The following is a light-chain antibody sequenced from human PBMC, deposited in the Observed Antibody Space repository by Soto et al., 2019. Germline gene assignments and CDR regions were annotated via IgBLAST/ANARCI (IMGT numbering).Light chain of an antibody. Sequence: DIQMTQSPSSLSASFGDRVTITCRASQGIGVYLAWFQQKPGNAPKLLIYAASTLQAGVPSRFSGSGSGTDFTLTISGLQPEDVATYYCQKYNSAPLTFGGGTKVEIK. CDR3: QKYNSAPLT. J-gene: IGKJ4*01. CDR1: QGIGVY. V-gene: IGKV1-27*01. CDR2: AAS.